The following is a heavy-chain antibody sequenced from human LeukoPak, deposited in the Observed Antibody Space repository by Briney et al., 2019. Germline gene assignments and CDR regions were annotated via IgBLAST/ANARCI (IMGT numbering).Heavy chain of an antibody. CDR1: GFTVSSNY. J-gene: IGHJ4*02. D-gene: IGHD6-13*01. Sequence: GGSLRLSCAASGFTVSSNYMSWVRQAPGKGLEWVSVIYSGGSTYYADSLKGRFTISRDNAKNSLYLQVNSLRVEDTAVYYCARGAPAGPNVDYWGQGTLVTVSS. CDR2: IYSGGST. V-gene: IGHV3-66*01. CDR3: ARGAPAGPNVDY.